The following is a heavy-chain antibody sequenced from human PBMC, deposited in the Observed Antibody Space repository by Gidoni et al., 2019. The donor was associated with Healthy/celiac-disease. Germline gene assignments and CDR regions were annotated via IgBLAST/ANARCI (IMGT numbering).Heavy chain of an antibody. D-gene: IGHD3-22*01. Sequence: EVQLVESGGGLVQPGRSLRRACTASGFTFGDYAMRWFRQAPGKGLGWVGFIRSKAYGGTTEYAASVKGRFTISRDDSKSIAYLQMNSLKTEDTAVYYCTRDFDYYDSSGYFDAFDIWGQGTMVTVSS. CDR1: GFTFGDYA. J-gene: IGHJ3*02. V-gene: IGHV3-49*03. CDR2: IRSKAYGGTT. CDR3: TRDFDYYDSSGYFDAFDI.